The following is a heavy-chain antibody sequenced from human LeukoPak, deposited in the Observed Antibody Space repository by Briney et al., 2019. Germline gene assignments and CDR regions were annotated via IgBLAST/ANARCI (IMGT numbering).Heavy chain of an antibody. D-gene: IGHD6-19*01. Sequence: SETLSLTCAVSGYSISSGYYWGWLRQPPGKGLEWIGSIYHSGSTYYNPSLKSRVTISVDTSKDQFSLKLSSVTAADTAVYYCARDQTGIAVAGTFDYWGQGTLVTVSS. CDR3: ARDQTGIAVAGTFDY. J-gene: IGHJ4*02. V-gene: IGHV4-38-2*02. CDR2: IYHSGST. CDR1: GYSISSGYY.